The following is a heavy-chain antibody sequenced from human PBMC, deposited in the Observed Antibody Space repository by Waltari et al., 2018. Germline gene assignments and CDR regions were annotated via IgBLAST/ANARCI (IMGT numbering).Heavy chain of an antibody. D-gene: IGHD5-12*01. CDR1: GYTFTSYY. CDR2: INPSGGST. J-gene: IGHJ4*02. CDR3: ARLGYSGYERVEVDY. V-gene: IGHV1-46*01. Sequence: QVQLVQSGAEVKKPGASVKVSCKASGYTFTSYYMHWVRQAPGQGLEWMGIINPSGGSTSYAQKFQGRVTMTRDTSTSTVYMELSSLRSEDTAVDYCARLGYSGYERVEVDYWGQGTLVTVSS.